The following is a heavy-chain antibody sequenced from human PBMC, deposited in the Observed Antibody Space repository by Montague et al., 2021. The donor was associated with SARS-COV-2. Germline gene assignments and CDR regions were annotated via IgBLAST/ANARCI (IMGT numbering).Heavy chain of an antibody. V-gene: IGHV6-1*01. D-gene: IGHD3-16*01. CDR3: TRAVWVVQDY. Sequence: SNAYALSVKSRITITPDTSKNRLSLQLTSVTPEDTAVYYCTRAVWVVQDYWGQGRLVTVSS. CDR2: SN. J-gene: IGHJ4*02.